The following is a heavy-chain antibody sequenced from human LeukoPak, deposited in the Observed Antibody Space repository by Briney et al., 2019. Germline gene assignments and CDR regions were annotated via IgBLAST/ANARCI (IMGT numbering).Heavy chain of an antibody. J-gene: IGHJ6*04. V-gene: IGHV3-53*01. CDR1: GFTVSSNY. D-gene: IGHD2-2*01. CDR3: ARSMDCSSTSCYGLEGTYYYYGMDV. CDR2: IYCGGST. Sequence: PGGSLRLSCAASGFTVSSNYMSWVRQATGKGLEGVSVIYCGGSTYFADSVKGRFTISRDNSKNTLYLQMNSLRAEDTAVYYCARSMDCSSTSCYGLEGTYYYYGMDVWGKGTTVTVSS.